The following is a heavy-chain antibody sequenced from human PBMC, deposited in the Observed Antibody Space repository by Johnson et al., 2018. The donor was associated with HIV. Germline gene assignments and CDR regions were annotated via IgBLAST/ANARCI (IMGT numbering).Heavy chain of an antibody. Sequence: VQVVESGGGLEQPGRSLRLSCAASGFRIDDYSMHWVRQVPGKGLEWVSRISWNRDRTDYADSVKGRFTISRDTAKNSLYLQLSSLRPEYTALSYCAKGVVTGWRPEALDIRGQGTMVTVSS. CDR2: ISWNRDRT. J-gene: IGHJ3*02. V-gene: IGHV3-9*01. CDR3: AKGVVTGWRPEALDI. CDR1: GFRIDDYS. D-gene: IGHD2-21*02.